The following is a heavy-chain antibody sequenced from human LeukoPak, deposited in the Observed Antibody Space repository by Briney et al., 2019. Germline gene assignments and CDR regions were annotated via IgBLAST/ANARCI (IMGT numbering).Heavy chain of an antibody. V-gene: IGHV1-18*01. Sequence: GASVEVSCKASGYTFTTYGISWVRQAPGQGLEWMGWISAYNGNTNYAQKLQGRVTMTTDTSTSTAYMELRSLRSYDTAVYYCARGPYCSGGTCYSQYFDYWGQGTLVTASS. CDR2: ISAYNGNT. CDR3: ARGPYCSGGTCYSQYFDY. J-gene: IGHJ4*02. CDR1: GYTFTTYG. D-gene: IGHD2-15*01.